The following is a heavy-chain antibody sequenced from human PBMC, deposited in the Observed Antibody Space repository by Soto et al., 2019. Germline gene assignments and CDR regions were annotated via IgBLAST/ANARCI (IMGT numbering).Heavy chain of an antibody. J-gene: IGHJ4*02. D-gene: IGHD6-19*01. CDR3: AIGVEFTSGLDQCDY. CDR2: VHYSGTT. Sequence: QVQLQESGPGLMKPSQTLSLTCTVSGDSISSGGYYWSWIRQHPGKGTEWIGHVHYSGTTYYNPSIKSRVTISLDTSKNTFFLKLISVTAADTAVYYCAIGVEFTSGLDQCDYWGPGTLVTVSS. CDR1: GDSISSGGYY. V-gene: IGHV4-31*03.